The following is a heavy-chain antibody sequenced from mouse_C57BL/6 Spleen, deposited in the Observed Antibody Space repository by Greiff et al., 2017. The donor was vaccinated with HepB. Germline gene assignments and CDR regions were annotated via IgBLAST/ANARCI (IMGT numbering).Heavy chain of an antibody. CDR3: ARSPITTVVATGYFDV. CDR1: GYTLTRDW. Sequence: QVQLQPPGAEPVKPGASVKMSCNASGYTLTRDWVNRVKQRPGQGLAWIGGIYSGSGSTNYNEKFKSKATLTVDTSSSTAYMQLSSLTSEDSAVYYCARSPITTVVATGYFDVWGTGTTVTVSS. V-gene: IGHV1-55*01. J-gene: IGHJ1*03. D-gene: IGHD1-1*01. CDR2: IYSGSGST.